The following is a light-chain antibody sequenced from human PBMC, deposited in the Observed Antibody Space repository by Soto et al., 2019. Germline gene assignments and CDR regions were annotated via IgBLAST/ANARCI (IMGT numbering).Light chain of an antibody. CDR2: EVS. CDR3: CSYAGDSTYV. V-gene: IGLV2-23*02. Sequence: QSALTQPASVSGSPGQSITISCTGTSSDVGSYNLVSWYQQHPGKAPQRMIYEVSKRPSGVSNRFSASKSGNTASLAISGLQAEDEADYYCCSYAGDSTYVFGSGTKVTVL. CDR1: SSDVGSYNL. J-gene: IGLJ1*01.